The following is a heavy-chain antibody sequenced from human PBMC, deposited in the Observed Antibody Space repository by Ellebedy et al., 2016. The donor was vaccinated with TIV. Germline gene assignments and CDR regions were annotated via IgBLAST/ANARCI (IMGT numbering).Heavy chain of an antibody. CDR1: GFTFSSYA. CDR3: ARAPGP. V-gene: IGHV3-30*01. CDR2: ISYDGSNK. J-gene: IGHJ4*02. Sequence: GESLKISCAASGFTFSSYAMHWVRQAPGKGLEWVAVISYDGSNKYYADSVKGRFTISRDNSKNTLYLQMNSLRAEDTAVYYCARAPGPWGQGTLVTVSS.